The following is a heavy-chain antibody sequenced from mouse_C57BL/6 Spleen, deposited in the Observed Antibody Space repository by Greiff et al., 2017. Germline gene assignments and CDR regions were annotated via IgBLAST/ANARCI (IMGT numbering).Heavy chain of an antibody. D-gene: IGHD2-5*01. CDR1: GFTFSDYG. J-gene: IGHJ1*03. CDR3: ARAYSNYVGYFDV. CDR2: ISSGSSTI. V-gene: IGHV5-17*01. Sequence: EVKLVESGGGLVKPGGSLKLSCAASGFTFSDYGMHWVRQAPEKGLEWVAYISSGSSTIYYADTVKGRFTISRDNAMNTLFLQMTSLRSEDTAMYYCARAYSNYVGYFDVWGTGTTVTVSS.